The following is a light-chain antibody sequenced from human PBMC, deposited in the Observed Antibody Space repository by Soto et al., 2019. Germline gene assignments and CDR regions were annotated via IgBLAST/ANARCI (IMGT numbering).Light chain of an antibody. CDR1: SSNIGAGYD. CDR2: GDS. CDR3: QSYDNSLTDSVV. J-gene: IGLJ2*01. V-gene: IGLV1-40*01. Sequence: QSVLTQPPSVSGAPGQTVTISCTGSSSNIGAGYDVNWYQQFPGTAPKLLIYGDSNRPSGVPDRFSGSKSGTSASLAITGLQAEDEADYYYQSYDNSLTDSVVFGGGTKLTVL.